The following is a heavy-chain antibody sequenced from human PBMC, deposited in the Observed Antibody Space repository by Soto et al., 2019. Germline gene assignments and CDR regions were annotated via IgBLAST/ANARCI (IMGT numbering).Heavy chain of an antibody. J-gene: IGHJ6*02. CDR3: ARAVGYYYYAMDV. CDR1: GGTVIRGEYS. Sequence: SETLYLTCTVSGGTVIRGEYSWSWIRQPPGKGLEWIGDIYYRGNSSYNPSLKSRLTISMDTSKNQFSLKLSSVTAADTAVYYCARAVGYYYYAMDVWGQGTTVTVSS. V-gene: IGHV4-30-4*01. D-gene: IGHD1-26*01. CDR2: IYYRGNS.